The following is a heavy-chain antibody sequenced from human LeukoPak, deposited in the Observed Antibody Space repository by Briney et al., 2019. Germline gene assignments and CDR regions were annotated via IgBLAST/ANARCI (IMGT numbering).Heavy chain of an antibody. D-gene: IGHD3-22*01. CDR1: GGSISSGSYY. J-gene: IGHJ4*02. V-gene: IGHV4-61*02. CDR2: IYTSGST. Sequence: PSETLSLTCTVSGGSISSGSYYWSWIRQPAGKGLEWIGRIYTSGSTNYNPSLKSRVTISVDRSKNQFSLKLSSVTAADTAVYYCAWGYDSSGYPFDYWGQGTLVTVSS. CDR3: AWGYDSSGYPFDY.